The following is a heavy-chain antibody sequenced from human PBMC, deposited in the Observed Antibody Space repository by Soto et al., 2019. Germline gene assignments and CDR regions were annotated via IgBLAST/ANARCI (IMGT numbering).Heavy chain of an antibody. J-gene: IGHJ5*02. CDR3: ATLPWSITPLGT. D-gene: IGHD1-20*01. CDR2: IGGSGGIT. Sequence: EVQLLESGGGLVQPGGSLRLSCAGSGFTFSTYAMSWVRQAPGKGLEWVSGIGGSGGITYHADSVKGRFTISRDNSKNTRYLQMKNLRAEDSAVYYCATLPWSITPLGTWGQGTGVTVSS. CDR1: GFTFSTYA. V-gene: IGHV3-23*01.